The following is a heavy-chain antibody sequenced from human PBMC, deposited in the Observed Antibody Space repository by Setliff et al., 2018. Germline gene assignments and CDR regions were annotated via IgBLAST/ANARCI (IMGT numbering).Heavy chain of an antibody. CDR2: IFYSGRT. CDR3: PRLPNSVWGSPVDY. J-gene: IGHJ4*02. D-gene: IGHD3-16*01. Sequence: PSETLSLTCTVCGASITNINYYWGLIRQPPGKGLEWIGSIFYSGRTFYNPSLKSRVTISVDTSKNQFSLTLSSVTAAATTVYYCPRLPNSVWGSPVDYWVQGTLVTVSS. CDR1: GASITNINYY. V-gene: IGHV4-39*01.